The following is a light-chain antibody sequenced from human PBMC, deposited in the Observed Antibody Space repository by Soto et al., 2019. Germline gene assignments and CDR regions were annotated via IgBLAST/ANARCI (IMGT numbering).Light chain of an antibody. J-gene: IGKJ1*01. CDR2: DAS. V-gene: IGKV3-15*01. CDR3: QQYNSYWT. CDR1: QNIDNK. Sequence: EIVMTQSPATLSVTPGERATLSCRASQNIDNKLVWYQQKPGQVPRLLIYDASTRATGIPARFSGSGSGTEFTLTISSLQPDDFATYYCQQYNSYWTFGQGTKVDIK.